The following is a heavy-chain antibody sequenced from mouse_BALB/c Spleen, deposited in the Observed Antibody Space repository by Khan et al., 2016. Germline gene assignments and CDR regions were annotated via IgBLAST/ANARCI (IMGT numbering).Heavy chain of an antibody. CDR3: AEDYYGSNWFAY. CDR2: INTNTGEP. CDR1: GYTFTNYG. J-gene: IGHJ3*01. V-gene: IGHV9-3*02. Sequence: QIQLVQSGPELKKPGETVKISCKASGYTFTNYGMNWVKQAPGKGLKWMGWINTNTGEPTYAEEFKGRFGFSLETSASTAYLQINNLKNEDTATXFCAEDYYGSNWFAYWGQGTLVTVSA. D-gene: IGHD1-1*01.